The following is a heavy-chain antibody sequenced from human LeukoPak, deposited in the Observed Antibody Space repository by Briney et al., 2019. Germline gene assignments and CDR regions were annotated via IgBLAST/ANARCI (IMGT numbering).Heavy chain of an antibody. CDR2: NKSRTDGGTT. Sequence: GGPLRLSCAASGFTFYNFWMSGLREARGEALVGGGRNKSRTDGGTTDYAAPVKGRFTISRDDSKNTVYLQMNSLKTEDTAVYYCTTTGYYGWGIIHPWGQGTLVTVSS. J-gene: IGHJ5*02. CDR3: TTTGYYGWGIIHP. CDR1: GFTFYNFW. D-gene: IGHD3-10*01. V-gene: IGHV3-15*01.